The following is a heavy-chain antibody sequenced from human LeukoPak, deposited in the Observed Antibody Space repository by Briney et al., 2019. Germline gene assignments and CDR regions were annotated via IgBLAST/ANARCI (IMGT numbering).Heavy chain of an antibody. V-gene: IGHV1-69*13. CDR2: IIPIFGTA. D-gene: IGHD2-2*01. CDR3: ARSGDGDIVVVPADVHFYYYYGMDV. J-gene: IGHJ6*02. CDR1: GGTFSSYA. Sequence: ASVKVSCKASGGTFSSYAISWVRQAPGQGLEWMGGIIPIFGTANYAQKFQGRVTITADESTSTAYMELSSLRSEDTAVYYCARSGDGDIVVVPADVHFYYYYGMDVWGQGTMVTVSS.